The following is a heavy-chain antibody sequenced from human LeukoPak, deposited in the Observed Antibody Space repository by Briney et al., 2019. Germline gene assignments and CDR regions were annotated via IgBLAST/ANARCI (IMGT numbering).Heavy chain of an antibody. CDR2: IYTSGNT. Sequence: SETLSLTCTVSGGSISNSNYYWSWIRQPAGKGLEWIGRIYTSGNTNYNPSLKSRVAISVDTSKNQFSLKLSSVTAADTAVYYCARDYYDSSGYHYYFDYWGQGTQVTVSS. CDR1: GGSISNSNYY. D-gene: IGHD3-22*01. CDR3: ARDYYDSSGYHYYFDY. V-gene: IGHV4-61*02. J-gene: IGHJ4*02.